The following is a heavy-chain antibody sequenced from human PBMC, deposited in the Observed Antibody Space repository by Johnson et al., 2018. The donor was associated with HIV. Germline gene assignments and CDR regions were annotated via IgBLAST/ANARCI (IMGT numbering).Heavy chain of an antibody. CDR2: IYSGGST. D-gene: IGHD3-22*01. J-gene: IGHJ3*02. Sequence: VQLVESGGGLVQPGGSLRLSCAASGFIVSSNYMSWVRQAPGKGLEWVSVIYSGGSTYYADSVKGRFTISRDNSKNTLYLQMNRLRAEDTAVYYCAKDGGYDSSGLNDAFDIWGQGTMVTVSS. CDR1: GFIVSSNY. CDR3: AKDGGYDSSGLNDAFDI. V-gene: IGHV3-66*02.